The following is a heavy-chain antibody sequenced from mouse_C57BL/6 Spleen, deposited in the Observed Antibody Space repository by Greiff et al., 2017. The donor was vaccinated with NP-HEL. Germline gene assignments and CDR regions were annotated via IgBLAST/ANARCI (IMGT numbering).Heavy chain of an antibody. Sequence: QVQLKQPGAELVMPGASVKLSCKASGYTFTSYWMHWVKQRPGQGLEWIGEIDPSDSYTNYNQKFKGTSTLTVDKSSSTAYMQLSILTSEDSAVYYCARGNDYLFAYWGQGTLVTVSA. J-gene: IGHJ3*01. CDR1: GYTFTSYW. CDR3: ARGNDYLFAY. CDR2: IDPSDSYT. D-gene: IGHD2-4*01. V-gene: IGHV1-69*01.